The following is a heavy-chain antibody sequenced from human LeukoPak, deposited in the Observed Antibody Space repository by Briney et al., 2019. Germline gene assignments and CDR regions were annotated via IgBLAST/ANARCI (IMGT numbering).Heavy chain of an antibody. V-gene: IGHV3-30*18. D-gene: IGHD6-25*01. CDR3: AKEDSSGSGYFDY. CDR1: GFTFSSYG. J-gene: IGHJ4*02. Sequence: PGGSLRLSCAASGFTFSSYGMHWVRQAPGKGLEWVAVISYDGSNNYYADSVKGRFTISRDNSKNTLYLQMNSLRAEDTAVYYCAKEDSSGSGYFDYWGQGTLVTVSS. CDR2: ISYDGSNN.